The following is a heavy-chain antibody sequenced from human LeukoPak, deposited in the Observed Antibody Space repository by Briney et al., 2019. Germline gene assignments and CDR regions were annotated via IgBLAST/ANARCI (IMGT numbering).Heavy chain of an antibody. V-gene: IGHV3-15*07. D-gene: IGHD3-3*01. CDR1: GFTFSNAW. CDR2: IKSKTDGGTT. Sequence: GGSLRLSCAASGFTFSNAWMNWVRQAPGKGLEWVGRIKSKTDGGTTDYAAPVKGRLTISRDDSKNTLYLQMNGLKTEDTAVYYCTTFFRLYGMDVWGQGTTVTVSS. J-gene: IGHJ6*02. CDR3: TTFFRLYGMDV.